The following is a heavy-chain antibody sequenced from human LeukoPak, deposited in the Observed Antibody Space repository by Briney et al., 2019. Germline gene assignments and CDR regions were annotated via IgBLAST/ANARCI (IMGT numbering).Heavy chain of an antibody. CDR3: ATGSGYYADYSDY. D-gene: IGHD3-22*01. CDR2: ISGSGGST. V-gene: IGHV3-23*01. Sequence: GGSLRLSCAASGFTFRSYAMTWVRQAPGKGLEWVSAISGSGGSTYYADSVKGRFTISRDNSKNTLYLQMNSLRAEDTAVYYCATGSGYYADYSDYWGQGTLVTVSS. J-gene: IGHJ4*02. CDR1: GFTFRSYA.